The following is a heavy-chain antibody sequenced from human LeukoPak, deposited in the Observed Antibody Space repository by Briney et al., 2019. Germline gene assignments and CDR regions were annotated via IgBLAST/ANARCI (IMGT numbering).Heavy chain of an antibody. CDR2: FDPEDGET. J-gene: IGHJ4*02. D-gene: IGHD5-24*01. CDR3: ATPRGRWLQFHPFDY. CDR1: GYTLTELS. Sequence: ASVKVSCKVSGYTLTELSMHWVRQAPGKGLEWMGGFDPEDGETIYAQKFQGRVTMTEDTSTDTAYMELSGLRSEDTAVYYCATPRGRWLQFHPFDYWGQGTLDTVSS. V-gene: IGHV1-24*01.